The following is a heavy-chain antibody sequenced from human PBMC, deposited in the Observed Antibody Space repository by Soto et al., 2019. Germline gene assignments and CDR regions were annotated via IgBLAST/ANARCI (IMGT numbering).Heavy chain of an antibody. CDR2: ISSSSRYI. D-gene: IGHD2-2*01. Sequence: GGSLRLSCAASGITFSSYSMNLVRQAPGKGLEWFSSISSSSRYIYYAEAVMGRFAMSRDNAKNSLYLQMTSLRAEETAVYYCXRDMLESVVVPADIRHYWGQGTLVTVSS. CDR1: GITFSSYS. CDR3: XRDMLESVVVPADIRHY. J-gene: IGHJ4*02. V-gene: IGHV3-21*01.